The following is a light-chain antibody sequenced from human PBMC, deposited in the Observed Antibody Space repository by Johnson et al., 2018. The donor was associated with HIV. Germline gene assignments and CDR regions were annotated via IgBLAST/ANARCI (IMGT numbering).Light chain of an antibody. CDR2: DNN. V-gene: IGLV1-51*01. CDR1: SSNICNNY. Sequence: QSVLTQPPSVSAAPGQRVTISCSGSSSNICNNYVSWYQHLPGTAPKLLIYDNNKRPSGIPDRFSGSKSGTSATLGITGLQTGYEADYYCGTWDSNLSAYVFGTGTKVTAL. J-gene: IGLJ1*01. CDR3: GTWDSNLSAYV.